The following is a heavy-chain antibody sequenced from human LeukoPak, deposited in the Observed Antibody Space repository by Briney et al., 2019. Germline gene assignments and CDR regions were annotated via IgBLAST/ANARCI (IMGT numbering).Heavy chain of an antibody. Sequence: ASVKVSSKTSGYTFTAYYMHWVRQAPGQGLEWMGRINPNSGDTNFPQKFQGRVTMTRDTSIRTVYMILSRLRSDDTAVYYCARGSRGGYSLGYWGQGTLLTVSS. V-gene: IGHV1-2*06. D-gene: IGHD4-23*01. CDR2: INPNSGDT. J-gene: IGHJ4*02. CDR3: ARGSRGGYSLGY. CDR1: GYTFTAYY.